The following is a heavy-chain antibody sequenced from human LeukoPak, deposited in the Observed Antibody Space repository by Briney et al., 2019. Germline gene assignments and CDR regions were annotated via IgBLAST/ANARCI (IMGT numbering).Heavy chain of an antibody. CDR3: ARRERLGYSYGRGTLDI. CDR1: GFAVSSSY. Sequence: GGSLRLSCAASGFAVSSSYMSWVRQAPGKGLEWVSLIYSGGSTHYADSVKGRFSISRDSTKNTLYLQMNTLRDEDTAVYYCARRERLGYSYGRGTLDIWGQGTMVTVSS. D-gene: IGHD5-18*01. CDR2: IYSGGST. V-gene: IGHV3-53*05. J-gene: IGHJ3*02.